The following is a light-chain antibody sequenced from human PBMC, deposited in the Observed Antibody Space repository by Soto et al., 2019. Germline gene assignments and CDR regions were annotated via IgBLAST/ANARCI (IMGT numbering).Light chain of an antibody. CDR2: DAS. J-gene: IGKJ5*01. Sequence: IQMTQSPSSLSASVGDRVTITCQASQDIAKNLNWYQQKPGKAPKLLIYDASSLQTGVPSRFSGSGSATHFTFTISSLQSEDIATYYCQQYDNILPITFGQGTRLEIK. CDR1: QDIAKN. CDR3: QQYDNILPIT. V-gene: IGKV1-33*01.